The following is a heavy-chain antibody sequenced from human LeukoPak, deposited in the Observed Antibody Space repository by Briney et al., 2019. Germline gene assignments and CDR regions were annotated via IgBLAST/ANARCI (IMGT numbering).Heavy chain of an antibody. CDR3: AKLLEDVTTFDY. J-gene: IGHJ4*02. CDR1: GFTFSRSW. V-gene: IGHV3-7*01. D-gene: IGHD4-11*01. CDR2: INQDGSVK. Sequence: GGSLRLSCAASGFTFSRSWVTWVRQAPGKGLEWVASINQDGSVKHYMDSVKGRFTIPRDNSNNSLFLQMNSLRAEDTAVYYCAKLLEDVTTFDYWGQGTLVTVSS.